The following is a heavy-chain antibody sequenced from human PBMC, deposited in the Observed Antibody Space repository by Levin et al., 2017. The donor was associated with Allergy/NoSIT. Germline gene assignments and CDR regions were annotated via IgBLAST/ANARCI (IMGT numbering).Heavy chain of an antibody. J-gene: IGHJ1*01. D-gene: IGHD3-16*01. CDR2: ISSSGSDI. CDR1: GSSFSLYT. V-gene: IGHV3-21*04. Sequence: KPGGSLRLSCAVSGSSFSLYTFNWVRQFPGKGLQWVSSISSSGSDIFYADSVKGRFTISRDNANNLVYLEINNVRVEDAALYFCATSFWGSYSSEHWGQGTLVTVS. CDR3: ATSFWGSYSSEH.